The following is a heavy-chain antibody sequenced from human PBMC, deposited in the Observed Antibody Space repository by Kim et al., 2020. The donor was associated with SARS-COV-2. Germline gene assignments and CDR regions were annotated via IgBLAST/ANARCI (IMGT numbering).Heavy chain of an antibody. CDR3: ARLSPYSSSWYVDY. J-gene: IGHJ4*02. Sequence: SETLSLTCTVSGGSISSYYWSWIRQPPGKGLEWIGYIYYSGSTNYNPSLKSRVTISVDTSKNQFSLKLSSVTAADTAVYYCARLSPYSSSWYVDYWGQGTRVTVSS. CDR2: IYYSGST. D-gene: IGHD6-13*01. V-gene: IGHV4-59*08. CDR1: GGSISSYY.